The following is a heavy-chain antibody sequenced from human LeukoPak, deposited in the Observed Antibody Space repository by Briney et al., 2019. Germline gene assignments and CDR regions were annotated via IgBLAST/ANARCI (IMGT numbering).Heavy chain of an antibody. D-gene: IGHD5-12*01. V-gene: IGHV3-21*01. CDR1: GFTVSTYS. CDR2: ISRISNYI. Sequence: GGSLRLSCAASGFTVSTYSMNWVRQAPGKGLEWVSSISRISNYIYADSVKGRFTISRDNAKNSLYLQMNSLRAEDTAVYYCARDRREGIVATVDAFDIWGQGTMVTVSS. J-gene: IGHJ3*02. CDR3: ARDRREGIVATVDAFDI.